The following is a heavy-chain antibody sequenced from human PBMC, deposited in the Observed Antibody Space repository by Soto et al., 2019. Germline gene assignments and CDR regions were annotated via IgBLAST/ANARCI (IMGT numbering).Heavy chain of an antibody. V-gene: IGHV4-31*03. CDR2: IYYSGST. Sequence: QVQLQESGPGLVKPSQTLSLTCTVSGGSISSGGYYWSWIRQHPGKGLEWIGYIYYSGSTYYNPSLKSXXTXSXXTSKNQFPLKLSSVTAADTAVYYCARYNGYRPFDYWGQGTLVTLSS. CDR3: ARYNGYRPFDY. J-gene: IGHJ4*02. CDR1: GGSISSGGYY. D-gene: IGHD2-8*01.